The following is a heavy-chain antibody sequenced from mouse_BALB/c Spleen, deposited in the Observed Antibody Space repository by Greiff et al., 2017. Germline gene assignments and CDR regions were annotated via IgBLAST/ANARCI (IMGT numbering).Heavy chain of an antibody. J-gene: IGHJ2*01. CDR2: IYPGNSDT. Sequence: VQLQQPGAELVKPGASVKLSCKASGYTFTSYWMHWVKQRPGQGLEWIGAIYPGNSDTSYNQKFKGKAKLTAVTSTSTAYMELSSLTNEDSAVYYCTRPLYYGNYGYWGQGTTLTVSS. D-gene: IGHD2-1*01. CDR3: TRPLYYGNYGY. CDR1: GYTFTSYW. V-gene: IGHV1-5*01.